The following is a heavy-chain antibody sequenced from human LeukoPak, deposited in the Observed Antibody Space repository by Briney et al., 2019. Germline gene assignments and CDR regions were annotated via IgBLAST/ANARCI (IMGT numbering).Heavy chain of an antibody. V-gene: IGHV4-34*01. CDR1: GGSFSGYY. Sequence: PSETLSLTCAVYGGSFSGYYWSWIRQPPGKGLEWIGEINHSGSTSYNPSLKSRVTISVDTSKNQFSLKLSSVTAADTAVYYCARHYDFWSGYYTGGYFDYWGQGTLVTVSS. CDR3: ARHYDFWSGYYTGGYFDY. D-gene: IGHD3-3*01. CDR2: INHSGST. J-gene: IGHJ4*02.